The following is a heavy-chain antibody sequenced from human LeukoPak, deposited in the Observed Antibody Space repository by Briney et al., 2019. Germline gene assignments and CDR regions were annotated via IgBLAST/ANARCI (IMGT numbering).Heavy chain of an antibody. J-gene: IGHJ4*02. V-gene: IGHV3-30*02. Sequence: GGSLRLSCAASGFTFSSYAMHWVRQAPGKGLECVAFIQFDGSNIYYSGSVKGRFTISRDNSKNTLYLQMNSLRAEDTAVYFCATHCSGTSCHRDHWGQGTLVTVSS. CDR1: GFTFSSYA. CDR2: IQFDGSNI. CDR3: ATHCSGTSCHRDH. D-gene: IGHD2-2*01.